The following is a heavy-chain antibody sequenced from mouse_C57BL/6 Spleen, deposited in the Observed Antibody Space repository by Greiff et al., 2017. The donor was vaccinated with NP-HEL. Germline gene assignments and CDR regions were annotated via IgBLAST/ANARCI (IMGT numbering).Heavy chain of an antibody. J-gene: IGHJ4*01. D-gene: IGHD2-1*01. CDR3: ARARYYGTLLYAMDY. V-gene: IGHV1-39*01. CDR1: GYSFTDYN. Sequence: EVKLMESGPELVKPGASVKISCKASGYSFTDYNMNWVKQSNGKSLEWIGVINPNYGTTSFNQKFKGKATLTVDQSSSTAYMQLNSLTSEDSAVYYCARARYYGTLLYAMDYWGQGTSVTVSS. CDR2: INPNYGTT.